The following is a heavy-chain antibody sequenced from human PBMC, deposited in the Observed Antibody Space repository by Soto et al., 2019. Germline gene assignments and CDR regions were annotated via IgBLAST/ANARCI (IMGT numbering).Heavy chain of an antibody. D-gene: IGHD7-27*01. CDR2: IWYDGSKK. Sequence: QVQLVESGGSMVQPGRSLRLSCAASGFTFSNYGMHWVRQAPGKGLEWVALIWYDGSKKYYADSVKGRFTISRDNSKNTLYLRMNSLRAEDTAVYYCARGLGPNDYWGQGTLVTVSS. J-gene: IGHJ4*02. CDR3: ARGLGPNDY. CDR1: GFTFSNYG. V-gene: IGHV3-33*01.